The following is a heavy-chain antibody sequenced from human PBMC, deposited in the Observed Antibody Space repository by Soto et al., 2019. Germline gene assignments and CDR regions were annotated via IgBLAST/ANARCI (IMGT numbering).Heavy chain of an antibody. J-gene: IGHJ5*02. CDR3: ARGPDILTGYYRGENWFDP. V-gene: IGHV4-34*01. CDR2: INHSGST. CDR1: GGSFSGYY. Sequence: SETLSLTCAVYGGSFSGYYWSWIRQPPGKGLEWIGEINHSGSTNYNPSLKSRVTISVDTSKNQFSLKLSSVTAADTAVYYCARGPDILTGYYRGENWFDPWGQGTLVTVSS. D-gene: IGHD3-9*01.